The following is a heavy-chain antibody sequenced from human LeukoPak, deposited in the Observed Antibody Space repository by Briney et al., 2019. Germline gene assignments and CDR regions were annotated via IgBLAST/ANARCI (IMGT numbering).Heavy chain of an antibody. V-gene: IGHV4-59*08. CDR3: ARQDYTWFDP. CDR2: IYYSGST. CDR1: GGSINSYY. J-gene: IGHJ5*02. Sequence: KPSETLSLTCSVSGGSINSYYWSWIRQPPGKGLEWIGYIYYSGSTNYNPSLKSRVTISIDTSRTQFSLKLTSVTAADTAVYYCARQDYTWFDPWGQGTLVTVSS.